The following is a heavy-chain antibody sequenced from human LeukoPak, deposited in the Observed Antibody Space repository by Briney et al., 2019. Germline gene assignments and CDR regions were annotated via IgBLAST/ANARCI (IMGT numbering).Heavy chain of an antibody. CDR2: INPSGGST. V-gene: IGHV1-46*01. CDR1: GYTFTDYY. CDR3: ARDESTSILWW. D-gene: IGHD2-21*01. J-gene: IGHJ1*01. Sequence: ASVKVSCKTSGYTFTDYYIHWVRQAPGQGLEWMGIINPSGGSTSYAQKFQGRVTMTRDTSTSTVYMELSSLRSEDTAVYYCARDESTSILWWWGQGTLVTVSS.